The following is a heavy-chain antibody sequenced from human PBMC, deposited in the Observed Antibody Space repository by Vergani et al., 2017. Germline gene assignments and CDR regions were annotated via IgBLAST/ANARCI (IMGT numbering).Heavy chain of an antibody. CDR3: ARDRYYRGSGSYPYFYYYGLDV. D-gene: IGHD3-10*01. CDR2: ISSSSSYI. V-gene: IGHV3-21*01. Sequence: EVQLVESGGGLVKRGGSLRPSCAASGFTFSSYSMNWVRQAPGKGLEWVSSISSSSSYIHYSDSLKGRFTISRGNAKSSLYLQMNSLRAEDTGVYYCARDRYYRGSGSYPYFYYYGLDVWGQGTAVTVSS. CDR1: GFTFSSYS. J-gene: IGHJ6*02.